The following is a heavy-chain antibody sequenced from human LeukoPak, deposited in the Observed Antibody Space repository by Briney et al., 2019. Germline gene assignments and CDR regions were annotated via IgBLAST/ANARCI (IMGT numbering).Heavy chain of an antibody. CDR2: IYSGGST. J-gene: IGHJ6*04. Sequence: GGSLRLSCFASGFIFGDHAMSWVRQAPGKGLEWVSVIYSGGSTYYADSVKGRFTISRDNSKNTLYLQMNSLRAEDTAVYYCARDAAQYYGMDVWGKGTTVTVSS. CDR1: GFIFGDHA. CDR3: ARDAAQYYGMDV. V-gene: IGHV3-53*01.